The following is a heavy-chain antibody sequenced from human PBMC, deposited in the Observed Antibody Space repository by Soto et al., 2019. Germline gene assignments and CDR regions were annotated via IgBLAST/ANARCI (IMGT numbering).Heavy chain of an antibody. CDR3: ATDGLTGTDAFDI. CDR1: GGSISSTNYY. V-gene: IGHV4-39*01. D-gene: IGHD1-20*01. J-gene: IGHJ3*02. CDR2: IYYSGTT. Sequence: QLQLQESGPGLVKPSETLSLTCSVSGGSISSTNYYWGWIRQPPGKGLEWIGSIYYSGTTYYNPSLKSRVTMSVDTPKNQFSLRLSSVTAADTAVYYCATDGLTGTDAFDIWGQGTIVTVSS.